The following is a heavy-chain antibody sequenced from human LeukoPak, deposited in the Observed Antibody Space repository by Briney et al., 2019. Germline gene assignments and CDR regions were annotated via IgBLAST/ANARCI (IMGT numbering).Heavy chain of an antibody. CDR1: GGTFSSYA. V-gene: IGHV1-69*13. D-gene: IGHD5-18*01. Sequence: SVKVSCKASGGTFSSYAISWVRQAPGQGLEWMGGIIPIFGTANYAQKFQGRVTITADESTSTAYMELSGLRSEDTAVYYCARKRGYSYGFDYWGQGTLVTVSS. J-gene: IGHJ4*02. CDR2: IIPIFGTA. CDR3: ARKRGYSYGFDY.